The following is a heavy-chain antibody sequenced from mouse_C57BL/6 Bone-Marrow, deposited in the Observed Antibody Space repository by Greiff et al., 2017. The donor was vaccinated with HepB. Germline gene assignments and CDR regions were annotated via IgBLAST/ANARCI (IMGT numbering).Heavy chain of an antibody. J-gene: IGHJ2*01. CDR2: IDPSDSYT. CDR3: AGYLDY. V-gene: IGHV1-59*01. Sequence: QVQLKQPGAELVRPGTSVKLSCKASGYTFTSYWMHWVKQRPGQGLEWIGVIDPSDSYTNYNQKFKGKATLTVDTSSSTAYMQLSSLTSEDCAVYYCAGYLDYWGQGTTLTVSS. CDR1: GYTFTSYW.